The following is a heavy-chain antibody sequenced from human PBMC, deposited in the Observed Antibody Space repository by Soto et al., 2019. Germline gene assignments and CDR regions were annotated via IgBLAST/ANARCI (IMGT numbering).Heavy chain of an antibody. CDR2: IIPIFGTA. D-gene: IGHD6-6*01. J-gene: IGHJ3*02. CDR1: GGTFSSYA. Sequence: SVKVSCKASGGTFSSYAISWVRQAPGQGLEWMGGIIPIFGTANYAQKFQGRVTITADESTSTAYMELSSLRSEDTAVYYCARGGIAARSPSRNDAFDIWGQGTMVTV. V-gene: IGHV1-69*13. CDR3: ARGGIAARSPSRNDAFDI.